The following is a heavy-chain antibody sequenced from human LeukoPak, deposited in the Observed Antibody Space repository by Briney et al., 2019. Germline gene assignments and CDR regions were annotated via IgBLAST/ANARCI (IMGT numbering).Heavy chain of an antibody. D-gene: IGHD2-15*01. CDR3: ARDQVVVAATPYYYYYMDV. CDR1: GYTFTGYY. V-gene: IGHV1-2*02. J-gene: IGHJ6*03. Sequence: GASVKVSCKASGYTFTGYYMHWVRQAPGQGLEWMGWINPNSGGTNYAQKFQGRVTMTRDTSISTAYMELSRLRSDDTAVHYCARDQVVVAATPYYYYYMDVWGKGTTVTVSS. CDR2: INPNSGGT.